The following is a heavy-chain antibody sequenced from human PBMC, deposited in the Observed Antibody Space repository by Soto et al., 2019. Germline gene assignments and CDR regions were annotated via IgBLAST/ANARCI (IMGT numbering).Heavy chain of an antibody. CDR2: INHSGST. J-gene: IGHJ5*02. V-gene: IGHV4-34*01. Sequence: SETLSLTCAVYGGSFSGYYWSWIRQPPGKGLEWIGEINHSGSTNYNPSLKSRVTISVDTSKNQFSLKLSSVTAADTAVYYCARSDIVLMLYAIDPWGQGTLVTVSS. CDR1: GGSFSGYY. D-gene: IGHD2-8*01. CDR3: ARSDIVLMLYAIDP.